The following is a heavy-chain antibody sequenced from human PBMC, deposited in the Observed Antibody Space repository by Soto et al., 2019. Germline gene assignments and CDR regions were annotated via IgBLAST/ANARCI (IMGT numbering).Heavy chain of an antibody. CDR2: ISSSSSYI. Sequence: GGSLRLSCAASGFTFSSYSMNWVRRAPGKGLEWVSSISSSSSYIYYADSVKGRFTISRDNAKNSLYLQMNSLRAEDTAVYYCARDILAVAGPDHGEYNWFDPWGQGTLVTVSS. CDR3: ARDILAVAGPDHGEYNWFDP. J-gene: IGHJ5*02. D-gene: IGHD6-19*01. V-gene: IGHV3-21*01. CDR1: GFTFSSYS.